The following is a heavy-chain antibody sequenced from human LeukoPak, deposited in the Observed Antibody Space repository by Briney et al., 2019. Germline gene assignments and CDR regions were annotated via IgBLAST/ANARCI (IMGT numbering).Heavy chain of an antibody. V-gene: IGHV1-24*01. CDR2: FDPEDGET. CDR1: GYTLTELS. CDR3: ATGPPGVVAPAARGLAEYFQH. J-gene: IGHJ1*01. D-gene: IGHD2-2*01. Sequence: ASVKVSCKVSGYTLTELSMHWVRQAPGKGLEWMGGFDPEDGETIYAQKFQGRVTMTEDTSTDTAYMELSSLRSEDTAVYYCATGPPGVVAPAARGLAEYFQHWGQGTLVTVSS.